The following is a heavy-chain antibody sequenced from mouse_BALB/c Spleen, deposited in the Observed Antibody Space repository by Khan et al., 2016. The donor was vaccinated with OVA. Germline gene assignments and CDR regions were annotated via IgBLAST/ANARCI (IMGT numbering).Heavy chain of an antibody. CDR3: ARSGYDYFAY. J-gene: IGHJ3*01. CDR1: GYAFSNYW. Sequence: VELVESGAELVRPGSSVTISCKASGYAFSNYWMNWVKQRPGQGLEWIGQIYPGDGDTSFNGKFRGKATLTADQSSSTAYMQLSSLTSEDSAVYCCARSGYDYFAYWGQGTLVTVSA. CDR2: IYPGDGDT. D-gene: IGHD2-14*01. V-gene: IGHV1-80*01.